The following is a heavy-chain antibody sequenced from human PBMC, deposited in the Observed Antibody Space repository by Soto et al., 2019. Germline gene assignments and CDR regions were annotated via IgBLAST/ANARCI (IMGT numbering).Heavy chain of an antibody. CDR2: ISSNGGST. J-gene: IGHJ6*03. D-gene: IGHD3-16*01. V-gene: IGHV3-64*01. CDR3: ARAVSWGSYTLYYYYMDV. Sequence: GGSLRLSCAASGFTFSSYAMHWVRQAPGKGLEYVSAISSNGGSTYYANSVKGRFTISRDNSKNTLYLQMGSLRAEDMAVYYCARAVSWGSYTLYYYYMDVWGKGTTVTVSS. CDR1: GFTFSSYA.